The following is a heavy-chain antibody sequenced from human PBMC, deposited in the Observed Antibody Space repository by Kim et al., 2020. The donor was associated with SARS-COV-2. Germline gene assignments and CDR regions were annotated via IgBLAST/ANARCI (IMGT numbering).Heavy chain of an antibody. Sequence: KGGYTISRDNAKNSLYLQMNSLRAEDTAVYYCARHCSSTSCYSYYGMDVWGQGTTVTVSS. D-gene: IGHD2-2*01. V-gene: IGHV3-48*03. J-gene: IGHJ6*02. CDR3: ARHCSSTSCYSYYGMDV.